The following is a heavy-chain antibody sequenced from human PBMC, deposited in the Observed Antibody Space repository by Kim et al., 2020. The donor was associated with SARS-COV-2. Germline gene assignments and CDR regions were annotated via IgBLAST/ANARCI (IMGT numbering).Heavy chain of an antibody. CDR1: GGSISSGGYY. D-gene: IGHD3-10*01. J-gene: IGHJ4*02. V-gene: IGHV4-31*03. CDR3: ARYDFGYYYGSGSYYKGFDY. CDR2: IYYSGST. Sequence: SETLSLTCTVSGGSISSGGYYWSWIRQHPGKGLEWIGYIYYSGSTYYNPSLKSRVTISVDTSKNQFSLKLSSVTAADTAVYYCARYDFGYYYGSGSYYKGFDYWGQGTLVTVSS.